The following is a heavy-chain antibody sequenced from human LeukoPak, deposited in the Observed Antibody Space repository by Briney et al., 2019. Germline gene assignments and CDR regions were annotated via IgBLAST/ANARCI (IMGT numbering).Heavy chain of an antibody. D-gene: IGHD3-22*01. CDR3: ARAPKSTYYYDSSGYYYFDY. J-gene: IGHJ4*02. V-gene: IGHV4-30-2*01. Sequence: PSETLSLTCTVSGGSISSGGYYWSWIRQPPGKGLEWIGYIYHSGSTYYNPSLKSRVTISVDRSKNQFSLKLSSVTAADTAVYYCARAPKSTYYYDSSGYYYFDYWGQGTLVTVSS. CDR2: IYHSGST. CDR1: GGSISSGGYY.